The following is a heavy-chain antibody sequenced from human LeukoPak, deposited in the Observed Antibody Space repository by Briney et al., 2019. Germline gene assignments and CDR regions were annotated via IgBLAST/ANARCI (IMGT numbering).Heavy chain of an antibody. CDR2: ISYDGSNK. D-gene: IGHD5-18*01. CDR3: ARVGAWTQTRGNWFDP. Sequence: GGSLRLSCAASGFTFSSYGMHWVRQAPGKGLEWVAVISYDGSNKYYADSVKGQFTISRDNSKNTLYLQMNSLRAADTAVYYCARVGAWTQTRGNWFDPWGQGTLVTVSS. V-gene: IGHV3-30*03. CDR1: GFTFSSYG. J-gene: IGHJ5*02.